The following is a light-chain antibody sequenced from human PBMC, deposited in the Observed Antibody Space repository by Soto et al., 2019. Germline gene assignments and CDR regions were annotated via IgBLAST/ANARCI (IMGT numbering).Light chain of an antibody. CDR1: QSISSY. Sequence: EIVLTQSPTTLSLSPGERATLSCRASQSISSYLAWYQQKPGPTPRLLIYDAFHRAPGIPARFSGSGSGTDFTLSISSLQSEDFAIYYCQESTNVLTFGGGTKVEIK. J-gene: IGKJ4*01. CDR3: QESTNVLT. V-gene: IGKV3-11*01. CDR2: DAF.